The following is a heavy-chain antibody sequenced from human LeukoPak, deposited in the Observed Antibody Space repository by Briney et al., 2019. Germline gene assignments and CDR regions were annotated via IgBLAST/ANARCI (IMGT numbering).Heavy chain of an antibody. CDR3: ATVAYDYVWGSYRYTGDAFDI. CDR1: GYTLTELS. CDR2: FDPEDGET. Sequence: ASVKVSCKVSGYTLTELSMHWVRQAPGKGLERMGGFDPEDGETIYAQKFQGRVTMTEDTSTDTAYMELSSLRSEDTAVYYCATVAYDYVWGSYRYTGDAFDIWGQGTMVTVSS. J-gene: IGHJ3*02. V-gene: IGHV1-24*01. D-gene: IGHD3-16*02.